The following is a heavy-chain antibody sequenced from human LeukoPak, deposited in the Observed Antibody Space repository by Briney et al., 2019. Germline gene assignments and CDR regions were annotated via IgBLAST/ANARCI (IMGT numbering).Heavy chain of an antibody. CDR1: GGSISSYY. CDR2: IYYSGST. D-gene: IGHD6-19*01. V-gene: IGHV4-59*12. Sequence: SETLSLTCTVSGGSISSYYWSWIRQPPGKGLEWIGYIYYSGSTNYNPSLKSRVTISVDTSKNQFSLKLSSVTAADTAVYYCARGSPSYSSGWYKYYFDYWGQGTLVTVSS. CDR3: ARGSPSYSSGWYKYYFDY. J-gene: IGHJ4*02.